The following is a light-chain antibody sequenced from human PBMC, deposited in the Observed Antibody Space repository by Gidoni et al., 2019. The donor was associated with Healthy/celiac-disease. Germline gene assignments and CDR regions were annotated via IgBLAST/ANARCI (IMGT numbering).Light chain of an antibody. CDR3: QQYYSTPPT. CDR2: WAS. V-gene: IGKV4-1*01. CDR1: QSVLYSSNNKNY. Sequence: DLVMTQSPDSLAVSLGERATINCKSSQSVLYSSNNKNYLAWYQQKPGQPPKLLITWASTRESGVPDRFSGSGSGTDFTLTISSLQAEDVAVYYCQQYYSTPPTFGQGTKVEIK. J-gene: IGKJ1*01.